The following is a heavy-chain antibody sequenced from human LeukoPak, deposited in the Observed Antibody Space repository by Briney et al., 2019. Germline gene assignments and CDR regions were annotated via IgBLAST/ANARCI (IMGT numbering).Heavy chain of an antibody. Sequence: PGGSLRLSCAASEFTFSSYRMNWVRQAPGKGLEWVSYITNSGNSKSYADSVKGRFTISRDNTKNSLYLQMNGLRAEDTAVYYCARTRSSVYLTFDYWGQGILVTVSS. D-gene: IGHD3-22*01. CDR3: ARTRSSVYLTFDY. CDR2: ITNSGNSK. J-gene: IGHJ4*02. CDR1: EFTFSSYR. V-gene: IGHV3-48*01.